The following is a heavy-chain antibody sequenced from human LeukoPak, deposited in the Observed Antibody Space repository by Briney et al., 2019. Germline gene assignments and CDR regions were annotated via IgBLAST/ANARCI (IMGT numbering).Heavy chain of an antibody. Sequence: PGGSLRLSCAASGFTFSSYGMHWVRQAPGKGLEWVAVISYDGSNKYYADSVKGRFTISRDNSKNTLYLQMNSLRAEDTAVYYCAKGSLVLGVRSAFDIWGQGTMVTVSS. J-gene: IGHJ3*02. CDR3: AKGSLVLGVRSAFDI. D-gene: IGHD6-13*01. CDR2: ISYDGSNK. CDR1: GFTFSSYG. V-gene: IGHV3-30*18.